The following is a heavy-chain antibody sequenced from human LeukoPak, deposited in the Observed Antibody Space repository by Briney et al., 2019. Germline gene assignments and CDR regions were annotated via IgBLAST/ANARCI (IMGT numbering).Heavy chain of an antibody. V-gene: IGHV4-39*01. J-gene: IGHJ4*02. Sequence: PSESRSLTCIISSCSISTSLYYWGWLRHPRGKDLEWFGRTYYSGTTYYNPSLRSRVTISIDTSKNQFSLKLRSVTAADTAVYYCARLDYYDSKYYFDYWGQGTLVTVSS. CDR2: TYYSGTT. CDR3: ARLDYYDSKYYFDY. D-gene: IGHD3-22*01. CDR1: SCSISTSLYY.